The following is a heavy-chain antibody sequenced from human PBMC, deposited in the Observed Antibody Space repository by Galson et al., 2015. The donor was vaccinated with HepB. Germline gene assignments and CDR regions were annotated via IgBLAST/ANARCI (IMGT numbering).Heavy chain of an antibody. Sequence: SLRLSCAASGFTFSSYAMHWVRQAPGKGLEWVAVISYDGSNKYYADSVKGRFTISRDNSKNTLYLQMNSLRAEDTAVYYCARVRPSYYFDYWGQGTLVTVSS. CDR1: GFTFSSYA. D-gene: IGHD4-17*01. CDR3: ARVRPSYYFDY. V-gene: IGHV3-30*04. J-gene: IGHJ4*02. CDR2: ISYDGSNK.